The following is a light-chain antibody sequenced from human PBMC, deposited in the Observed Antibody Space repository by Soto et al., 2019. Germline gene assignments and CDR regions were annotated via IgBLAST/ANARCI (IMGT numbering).Light chain of an antibody. J-gene: IGLJ2*01. CDR2: EGN. CDR1: SSDVGSYNL. V-gene: IGLV2-23*01. Sequence: QSALTQPASVSGSPGQSITISCTGSSSDVGSYNLVSWYQKYPGKAPKLMIYEGNQRPSGVSNRFSGSKSGNTASLTISGLQAEDEADYYCCSFAGSRTLVFGGGTQLTVL. CDR3: CSFAGSRTLV.